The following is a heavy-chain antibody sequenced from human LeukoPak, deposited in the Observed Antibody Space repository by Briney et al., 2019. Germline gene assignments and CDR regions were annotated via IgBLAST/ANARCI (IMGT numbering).Heavy chain of an antibody. CDR2: ISSSGSTI. Sequence: GGSLRLSCAASGFTFSSYEMNWVRQAPGKGLEWVSYISSSGSTIYYADSVKGRFTISRDNAKNSLYLQMNSLRAEDTAVYYCASYWQQPPLLSRNYYYGMDVWGQGTTATVSS. CDR3: ASYWQQPPLLSRNYYYGMDV. J-gene: IGHJ6*02. CDR1: GFTFSSYE. V-gene: IGHV3-48*03. D-gene: IGHD2/OR15-2a*01.